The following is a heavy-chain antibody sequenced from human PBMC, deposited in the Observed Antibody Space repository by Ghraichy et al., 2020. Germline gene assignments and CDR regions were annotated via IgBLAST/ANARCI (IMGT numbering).Heavy chain of an antibody. CDR2: IYYSGST. V-gene: IGHV4-59*01. CDR1: GGSISGYY. Sequence: SETLSLTCTVSGGSISGYYWSWIRQPPEKGLEWIGYIYYSGSTNYNPSLKSRVTISVDRSKNQFSLKLSSVTAADTAVYYCGRDPGNGEGSFDFWGQGTMVTVSS. J-gene: IGHJ3*01. CDR3: GRDPGNGEGSFDF. D-gene: IGHD3-10*01.